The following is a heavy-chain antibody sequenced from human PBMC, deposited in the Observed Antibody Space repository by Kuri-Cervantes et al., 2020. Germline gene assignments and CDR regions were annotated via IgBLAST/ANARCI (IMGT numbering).Heavy chain of an antibody. CDR3: ARDNYQDEKDAFDI. CDR2: INHSGST. CDR1: DASFSGYY. Sequence: GSLRLSCAVYDASFSGYYWSWIRQPPGKGLEWIGEINHSGSTNYNPSLKSRVTISVDTSKNQFSLQLTSVTPEDTAVYYCARDNYQDEKDAFDIWGQGTRVTVSS. D-gene: IGHD5-24*01. V-gene: IGHV4-34*01. J-gene: IGHJ3*02.